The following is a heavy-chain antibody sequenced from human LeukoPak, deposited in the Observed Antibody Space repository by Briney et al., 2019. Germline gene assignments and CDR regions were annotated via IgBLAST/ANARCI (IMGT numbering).Heavy chain of an antibody. V-gene: IGHV3-30-3*01. CDR2: ISYDGSNK. CDR1: GFTFSSYA. CDR3: ARDASGYFDY. Sequence: GGSLRLSCAASGFTFSSYAMHWVRQAPGKGLEWVAVISYDGSNKYYADSVKGRFTISRDNSKNTLYLQMNSLRAEDTAVYYCARDASGYFDYWGQGTLVTVSS. D-gene: IGHD1-26*01. J-gene: IGHJ4*02.